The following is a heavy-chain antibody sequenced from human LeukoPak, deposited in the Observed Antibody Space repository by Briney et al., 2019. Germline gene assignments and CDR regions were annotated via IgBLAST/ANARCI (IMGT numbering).Heavy chain of an antibody. CDR3: ARPGIAVAGKFDP. Sequence: SETLSLTCTVSGYSISSGYYWGWIRQPPGKGLEWIGSIYHSGSTYYNPSLKSRVTISVDTSKNQFSLKLSSVTAADPAVYYCARPGIAVAGKFDPWGQGTLVTVSS. CDR1: GYSISSGYY. CDR2: IYHSGST. D-gene: IGHD6-19*01. J-gene: IGHJ5*02. V-gene: IGHV4-38-2*02.